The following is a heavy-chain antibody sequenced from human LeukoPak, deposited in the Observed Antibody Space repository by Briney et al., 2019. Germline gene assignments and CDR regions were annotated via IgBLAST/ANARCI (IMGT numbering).Heavy chain of an antibody. D-gene: IGHD5-12*01. J-gene: IGHJ6*03. V-gene: IGHV1-69*13. CDR1: GGTFSSYA. CDR2: IIPIFGTA. Sequence: SVKVSCKASGGTFSSYAISWVRQAPGQGLEWMGGIIPIFGTANYAQKFQGRVTITADESTSTAYMELSSLRSEDTAVYYCATPGDTSSGLYYMDVWGKGTMVTVSS. CDR3: ATPGDTSSGLYYMDV.